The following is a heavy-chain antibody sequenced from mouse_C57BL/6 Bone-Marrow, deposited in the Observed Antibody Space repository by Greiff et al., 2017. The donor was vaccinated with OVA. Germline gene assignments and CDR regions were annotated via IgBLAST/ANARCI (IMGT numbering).Heavy chain of an antibody. CDR3: ARVGTYDYDWFAY. CDR2: IYPGSGST. V-gene: IGHV1-55*01. D-gene: IGHD2-4*01. J-gene: IGHJ3*01. Sequence: VQLQQPGAELVKPGASVKMSCKASGYTFTSYWITWVKQRPGQGLEWIGDIYPGSGSTNYNEKFKSKATLTVDTSSSTAYMQLSSLTSEDSAVYYCARVGTYDYDWFAYWGQGTLVTVSA. CDR1: GYTFTSYW.